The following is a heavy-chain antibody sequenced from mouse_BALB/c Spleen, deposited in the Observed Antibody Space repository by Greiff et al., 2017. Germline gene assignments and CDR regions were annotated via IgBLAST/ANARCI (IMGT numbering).Heavy chain of an antibody. CDR2: IDPYNGGT. D-gene: IGHD2-4*01. CDR3: AYYDYDGGTDYAMDY. J-gene: IGHJ4*01. Sequence: LQESGPELVKPGASVKVSCKASGYAFTSYNMYWVKQSHGKSLEWIGYIDPYNGGTSYNQKFKGKATLTVDKSSSTAYMHLNSLTSEDSAVYYCAYYDYDGGTDYAMDYWGQGTSVTVSS. CDR1: GYAFTSYN. V-gene: IGHV1S135*01.